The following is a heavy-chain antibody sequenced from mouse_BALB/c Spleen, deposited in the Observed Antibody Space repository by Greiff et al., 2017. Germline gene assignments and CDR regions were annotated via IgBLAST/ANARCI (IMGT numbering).Heavy chain of an antibody. D-gene: IGHD1-1*01. Sequence: VQLQQSGAELVRPGSSVKISCKASGYAFSSYWMNWVKQRPGQGLEWIGQIYPGDGDTNYNGKFKGKATLTADKSSSTAYMQLSSLTSEDSAVYFCARWGAVVAPYYAMDYWGQGTSVTVSS. V-gene: IGHV1-80*01. CDR1: GYAFSSYW. J-gene: IGHJ4*01. CDR3: ARWGAVVAPYYAMDY. CDR2: IYPGDGDT.